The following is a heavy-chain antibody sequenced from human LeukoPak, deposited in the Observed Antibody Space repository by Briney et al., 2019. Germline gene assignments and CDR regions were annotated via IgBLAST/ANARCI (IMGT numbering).Heavy chain of an antibody. Sequence: PSETLSLTCTVSGASIRSHYWSWIRQPPGKGLEWIGYMYYSGNSNYNPALKSRVTISVDTSKNQFSLKMISVTAADTAVYYCARGSRDSRGWYHFDYWGQGTLVTVSS. D-gene: IGHD6-19*01. CDR3: ARGSRDSRGWYHFDY. J-gene: IGHJ4*02. V-gene: IGHV4-59*08. CDR2: MYYSGNS. CDR1: GASIRSHY.